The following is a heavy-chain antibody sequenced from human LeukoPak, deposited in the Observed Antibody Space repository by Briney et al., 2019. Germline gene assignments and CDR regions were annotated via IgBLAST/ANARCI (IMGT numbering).Heavy chain of an antibody. Sequence: PSETLSLTCAVYGGSFSGYYWSWIRQPPGKGLEWIGEINHSGSTNYNPSLKSRVTISVDTSKNQFSLKLSSVTAADTAVYYCAREFWNYRSGNLQAFHIWGQGTVVTVSS. CDR1: GGSFSGYY. D-gene: IGHD3-10*01. J-gene: IGHJ3*02. CDR3: AREFWNYRSGNLQAFHI. CDR2: INHSGST. V-gene: IGHV4-34*01.